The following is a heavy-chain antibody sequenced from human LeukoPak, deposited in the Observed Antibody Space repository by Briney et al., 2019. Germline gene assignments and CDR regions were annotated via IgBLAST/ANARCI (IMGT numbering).Heavy chain of an antibody. D-gene: IGHD2-15*01. Sequence: ASVKVSCKASGYTFTGYYMHWMRQAPGQGLEWMGWINPNSGGTNYAQKFQGRVTMTRDTSISTAYMELSRLRSDDTAVYYCARDGGQGYCSGGSCYRADYWGQGALVTVSS. J-gene: IGHJ4*02. CDR2: INPNSGGT. CDR3: ARDGGQGYCSGGSCYRADY. CDR1: GYTFTGYY. V-gene: IGHV1-2*02.